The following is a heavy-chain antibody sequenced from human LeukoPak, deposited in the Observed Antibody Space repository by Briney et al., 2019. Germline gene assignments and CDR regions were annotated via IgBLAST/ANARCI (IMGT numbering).Heavy chain of an antibody. J-gene: IGHJ3*01. CDR1: GFTVSSNY. CDR2: IYSGGSA. CDR3: ASQRRVDLGFAFNL. V-gene: IGHV3-66*04. D-gene: IGHD3-9*01. Sequence: GGSLRLSCAASGFTVSSNYMNWVRQAPGKGLEWVSVIYSGGSAYYADSVKGRFTISRDSSKNTLYLQMNSLRADDTAVYYCASQRRVDLGFAFNLWGQGTMVTVSS.